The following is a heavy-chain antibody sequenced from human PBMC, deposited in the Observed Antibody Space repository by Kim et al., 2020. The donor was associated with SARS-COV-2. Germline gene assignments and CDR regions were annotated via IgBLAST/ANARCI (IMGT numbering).Heavy chain of an antibody. CDR3: VRDLEWELLFDE. Sequence: GGSLRLSCEASRFTFSSFSMNWVRQAPGKGLEWISYISSTGRSIYYADSVKGRFTISRDNAKNSLYLQMNSLRAEDTAVYYCVRDLEWELLFDEWSQGTLVTVSS. CDR1: RFTFSSFS. V-gene: IGHV3-48*04. CDR2: ISSTGRSI. J-gene: IGHJ4*02. D-gene: IGHD1-26*01.